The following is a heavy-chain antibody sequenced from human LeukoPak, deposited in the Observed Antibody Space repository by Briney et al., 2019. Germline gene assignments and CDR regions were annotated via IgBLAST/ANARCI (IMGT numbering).Heavy chain of an antibody. CDR3: AKEYDSKMPVDY. CDR2: IRYDGSNK. CDR1: GFTFSSYG. Sequence: GGSLRLSCAASGFTFSSYGMHWVRQAPGKGLEWVAFIRYDGSNKYYADSVKGRFTISRDNSKNTLYLQMNSLRAEDTAVYYCAKEYDSKMPVDYWGQGTLVTVSS. J-gene: IGHJ4*02. D-gene: IGHD3-3*01. V-gene: IGHV3-30*02.